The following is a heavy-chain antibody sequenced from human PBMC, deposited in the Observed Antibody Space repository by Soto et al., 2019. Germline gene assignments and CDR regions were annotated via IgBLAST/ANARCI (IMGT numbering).Heavy chain of an antibody. Sequence: SQTLSLTCAISGDSVSSNSAACNWIRQSPSRGLEWLGRTYYRSKWFNNYALSVKSRITINPDTSNNQFSLQLNSVTPEDTAVYYCARGDQGFEYWGQGTMVTVSS. J-gene: IGHJ4*02. CDR2: TYYRSKWFN. CDR3: ARGDQGFEY. CDR1: GDSVSSNSAA. D-gene: IGHD3-16*01. V-gene: IGHV6-1*01.